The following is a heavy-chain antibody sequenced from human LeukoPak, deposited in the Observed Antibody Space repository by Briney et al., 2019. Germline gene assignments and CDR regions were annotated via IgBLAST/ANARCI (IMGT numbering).Heavy chain of an antibody. CDR3: ARSQDYYGSGSSFDY. V-gene: IGHV3-48*03. CDR1: GFTFRSYE. J-gene: IGHJ4*02. Sequence: GESLKISCAASGFTFRSYEMNWVRQAPGKGLEWVSYISTSGNTIYYADSVKGRFTISRDNAKNSLYLQMNSLRAEDTAIYYCARSQDYYGSGSSFDYWGQGALVTVSS. D-gene: IGHD3-10*01. CDR2: ISTSGNTI.